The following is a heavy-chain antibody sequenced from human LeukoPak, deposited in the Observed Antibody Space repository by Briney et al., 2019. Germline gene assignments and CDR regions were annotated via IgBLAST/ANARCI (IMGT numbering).Heavy chain of an antibody. V-gene: IGHV4-59*01. CDR2: IYYSGST. CDR3: ARARPRFDP. CDR1: GGSISSYY. J-gene: IGHJ5*02. Sequence: SETLSLTCTVSGGSISSYYWSWIRQPPGKGLEWIGYIYYSGSTNYNPSLKSRVTISVDTSKNQFSLKLSSVTAADRAVYYCARARPRFDPWGQGTLVTVSS.